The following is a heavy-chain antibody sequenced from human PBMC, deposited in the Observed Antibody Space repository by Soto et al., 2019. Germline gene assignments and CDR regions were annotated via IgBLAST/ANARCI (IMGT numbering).Heavy chain of an antibody. J-gene: IGHJ6*02. CDR1: GFTFSSYG. CDR2: IWYDGSNK. D-gene: IGHD3-10*01. Sequence: QVQLVESGGGVVQPGRSLRLSCAASGFTFSSYGMHWVRQAPGKGLEWVAVIWYDGSNKYYADSVKGRFTNSRDNSKNTLYLQMNSLRAEDTAVYYCASLYGSGSDYYYYGMDVWGQGTTVTVSS. CDR3: ASLYGSGSDYYYYGMDV. V-gene: IGHV3-33*01.